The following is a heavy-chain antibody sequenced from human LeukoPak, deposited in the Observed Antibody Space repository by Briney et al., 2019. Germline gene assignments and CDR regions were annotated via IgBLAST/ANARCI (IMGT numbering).Heavy chain of an antibody. CDR2: IYYSGST. CDR3: ARDSGSYHNWFDP. Sequence: SETLSLTCTVSGGSISSSSYYWSWIRQPPGKGLEWIGYIYYSGSTNYNPSLKSRVTISVDTSKNQFSLKLSSVTAADTAVYYCARDSGSYHNWFDPWGQGTLVTVSS. D-gene: IGHD1-26*01. V-gene: IGHV4-61*01. J-gene: IGHJ5*02. CDR1: GGSISSSSYY.